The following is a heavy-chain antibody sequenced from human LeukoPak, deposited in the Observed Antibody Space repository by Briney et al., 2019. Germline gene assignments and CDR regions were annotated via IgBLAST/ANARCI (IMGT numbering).Heavy chain of an antibody. V-gene: IGHV4-59*08. CDR2: IYYSGNI. J-gene: IGHJ4*02. CDR1: GGPISSHY. CDR3: ARHCFSSGCLIDY. Sequence: PSETLSLTCSVSGGPISSHYWIWIRQPPGKGLEWIGDIYYSGNINYNPSLKSRVTISADTSNNQFSLKLNSVTAADTAVYYCARHCFSSGCLIDYWGQGTLVTVSS. D-gene: IGHD6-19*01.